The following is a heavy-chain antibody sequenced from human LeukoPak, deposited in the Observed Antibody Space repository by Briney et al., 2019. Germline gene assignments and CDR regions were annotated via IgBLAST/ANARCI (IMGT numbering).Heavy chain of an antibody. CDR2: IRYDGSSK. CDR1: GFSFSYYG. V-gene: IGHV3-30*02. J-gene: IGHJ6*03. CDR3: AKDSIEGSTLIYHYYYMDV. Sequence: GGSLRLSCAASGFSFSYYGMHWVRQAPGKGLEWVAFIRYDGSSKYYGDSVRGRFPISRDNSKNTLYLQMNTLRAEDTAMYYCAKDSIEGSTLIYHYYYMDVWGKGTTVSVSS. D-gene: IGHD3-3*02.